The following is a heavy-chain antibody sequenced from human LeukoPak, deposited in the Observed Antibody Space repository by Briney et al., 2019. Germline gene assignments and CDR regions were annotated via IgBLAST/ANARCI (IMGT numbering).Heavy chain of an antibody. CDR2: IKQDGSEK. V-gene: IGHV3-7*01. CDR3: ARDNGVVHGVYYMDV. D-gene: IGHD3-3*01. J-gene: IGHJ6*03. Sequence: GGSRSLSCAASGFTFSNYWLTWVGQAPGKGLGGGADIKQDGSEKLYVKSVRGRFTVSRDNAKMSLFLQLNSLRAEDTAVYYCARDNGVVHGVYYMDVWGKGTTVTVS. CDR1: GFTFSNYW.